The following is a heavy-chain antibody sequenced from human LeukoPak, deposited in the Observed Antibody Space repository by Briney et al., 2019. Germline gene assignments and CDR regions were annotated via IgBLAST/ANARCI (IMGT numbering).Heavy chain of an antibody. J-gene: IGHJ6*02. D-gene: IGHD3-22*01. CDR1: GFTVSSNY. CDR2: IYSGGST. Sequence: PGGSLRLSSAASGFTVSSNYMSWVRQAPGKGLEWVSVIYSGGSTYYADSVKGRFTISRDNSKNTLYLQMNSLRAEDTAVYYCASRITMIVVAGYYYYGMDVWGQGTTVTVSS. CDR3: ASRITMIVVAGYYYYGMDV. V-gene: IGHV3-66*01.